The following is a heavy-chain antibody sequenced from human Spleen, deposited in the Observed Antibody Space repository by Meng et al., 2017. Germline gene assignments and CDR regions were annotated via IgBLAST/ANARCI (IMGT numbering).Heavy chain of an antibody. CDR2: IYPGDSDT. Sequence: GESLKISCKGFGYDFTNYWIGWVRQMPGKGLEWMGIIYPGDSDTRYSPSFQGQATISADKSISTAYLQWSSLKASDTAMYYCASLLAAAGNYFDYWGQGTLVTVSS. J-gene: IGHJ4*02. CDR1: GYDFTNYW. CDR3: ASLLAAAGNYFDY. D-gene: IGHD6-13*01. V-gene: IGHV5-51*01.